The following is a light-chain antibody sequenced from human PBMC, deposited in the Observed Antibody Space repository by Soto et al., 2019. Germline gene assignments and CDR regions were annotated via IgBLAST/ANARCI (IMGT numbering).Light chain of an antibody. CDR2: KAS. CDR3: QQYSSYSRT. Sequence: DIQMTQSPSTLSASVGDRVTITCRASQSISSWLAWYQQKPGKAPKLLIYKASSLESGVPSRFSGSGSGTEITPTIISLQSEDFATYYCQQYSSYSRTFGQGTKVDIK. J-gene: IGKJ1*01. V-gene: IGKV1-5*03. CDR1: QSISSW.